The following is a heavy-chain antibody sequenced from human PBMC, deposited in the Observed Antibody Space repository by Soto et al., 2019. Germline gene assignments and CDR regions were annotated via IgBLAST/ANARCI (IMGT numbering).Heavy chain of an antibody. D-gene: IGHD7-27*01. CDR2: ISFSGNTI. J-gene: IGHJ6*04. CDR1: GFTLTDHY. CDR3: ARGGELGPPMDV. V-gene: IGHV3-11*01. Sequence: QVQLVESGGGLVKPGGSLRLSCAASGFTLTDHYMSWIRQAPGKGLEWVSCISFSGNTIYYADSVKGRFTISRDNAKNSLYLQINSLRAEDTAVYYCARGGELGPPMDVWGKGTTVTVSS.